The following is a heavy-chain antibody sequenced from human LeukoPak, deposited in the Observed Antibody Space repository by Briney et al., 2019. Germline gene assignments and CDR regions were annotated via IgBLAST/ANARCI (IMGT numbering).Heavy chain of an antibody. Sequence: GGSLRLSCAASGFIVSSNYMTWVRQAPGKGLEWLSVIYSGGDTYYADSVKGRFTISRDNSKNTLYLQMNSLRAEDTAVYYCARRSGEGYFDCWGQGTLVTVSS. CDR3: ARRSGEGYFDC. CDR2: IYSGGDT. J-gene: IGHJ4*02. V-gene: IGHV3-66*01. D-gene: IGHD1-26*01. CDR1: GFIVSSNY.